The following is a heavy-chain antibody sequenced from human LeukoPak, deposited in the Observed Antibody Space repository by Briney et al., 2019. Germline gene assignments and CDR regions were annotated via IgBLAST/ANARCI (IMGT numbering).Heavy chain of an antibody. V-gene: IGHV1-2*04. CDR3: ARERAHRLVSGYDPYYYGMDV. J-gene: IGHJ6*04. Sequence: PVELSCKPSGHTFTAYYMQWWRQSPRHGLGWWGWINPKSGGTKYAKKFQGWVTMTRDTSISTAYMELSRLRSDDTAVYYCARERAHRLVSGYDPYYYGMDVWGKGTTVTVSS. CDR2: INPKSGGT. D-gene: IGHD5-12*01. CDR1: GHTFTAYY.